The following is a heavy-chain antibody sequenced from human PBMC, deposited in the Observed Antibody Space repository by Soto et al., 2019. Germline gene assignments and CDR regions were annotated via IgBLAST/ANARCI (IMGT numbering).Heavy chain of an antibody. CDR2: ISYDGSDK. CDR1: GFTFNSYC. CDR3: SKDLDGLQGLVDSSFCFDY. Sequence: GVSLRLSFAASGFTFNSYCMHWVRQAPGKGLEWVAVISYDGSDKYYADSVKGRFTISRDNSKNTLYLQMNSLRAEDTAVYYCSKDLDGLQGLVDSSFCFDYWGQGTLVTVSS. J-gene: IGHJ4*02. D-gene: IGHD3-16*02. V-gene: IGHV3-30*18.